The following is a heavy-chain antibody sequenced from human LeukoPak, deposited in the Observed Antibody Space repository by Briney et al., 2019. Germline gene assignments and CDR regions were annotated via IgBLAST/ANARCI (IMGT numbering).Heavy chain of an antibody. CDR2: IYTSGST. CDR1: GGSISSGSYY. V-gene: IGHV4-61*02. D-gene: IGHD7-27*01. Sequence: PSQTLSLTCTVSGGSISSGSYYWSWIRQPAGKGLEWIGRIYTSGSTNYNPSLKSRVTISVDTSKNQFSLKLSSVTAADTAVYYCASLIRHFRTGDVSRGYMDVWGKGTTVTVSS. CDR3: ASLIRHFRTGDVSRGYMDV. J-gene: IGHJ6*03.